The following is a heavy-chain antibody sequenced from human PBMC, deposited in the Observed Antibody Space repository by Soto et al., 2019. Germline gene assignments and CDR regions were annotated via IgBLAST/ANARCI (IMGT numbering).Heavy chain of an antibody. CDR1: GFTFSSYS. CDR3: ARATDIYFDY. CDR2: IVEDGSDA. D-gene: IGHD3-9*01. Sequence: GALRLSCAASGFTFSSYSMNWVRHAPGKGLEWVGNIVEDGSDAFYVDSVKGRFTISRDNAKNSLFLEMNSLRAEDTAVYYCARATDIYFDYWSQGTQVTVSS. V-gene: IGHV3-7*04. J-gene: IGHJ4*02.